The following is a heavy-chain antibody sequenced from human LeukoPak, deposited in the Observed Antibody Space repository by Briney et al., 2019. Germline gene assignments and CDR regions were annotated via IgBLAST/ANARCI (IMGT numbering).Heavy chain of an antibody. CDR1: GFTFNNYW. J-gene: IGHJ6*03. CDR3: ARVMAASVWRSYGSYYYYYYMDV. V-gene: IGHV3-7*01. Sequence: GGSLRLSCAASGFTFNNYWMGWVRQAPGKGLEWVANIKEDGSEKNYVDSVKGRFTISRDNAKNSLYLQMSSLRAADTAVYYCARVMAASVWRSYGSYYYYYYMDVWGKGTTVTVSS. D-gene: IGHD3-16*01. CDR2: IKEDGSEK.